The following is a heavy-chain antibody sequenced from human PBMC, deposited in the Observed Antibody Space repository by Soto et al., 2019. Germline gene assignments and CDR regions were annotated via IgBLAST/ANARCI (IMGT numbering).Heavy chain of an antibody. CDR2: IYYSGST. CDR1: GGSISSYY. J-gene: IGHJ3*02. D-gene: IGHD2-15*01. Sequence: SETLSLTCTVSGGSISSYYWSWIRQPPGKGLEWIGYIYYSGSTNYNPSLKSRVTISVDTSKNQFSLKLSSVTAADTAVYYCARLGSYCSGGSYYDPTNEYAFDIWGQGTMVTVSS. CDR3: ARLGSYCSGGSYYDPTNEYAFDI. V-gene: IGHV4-59*08.